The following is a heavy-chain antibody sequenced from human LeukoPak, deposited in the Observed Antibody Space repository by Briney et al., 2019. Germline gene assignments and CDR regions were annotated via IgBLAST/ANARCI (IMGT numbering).Heavy chain of an antibody. D-gene: IGHD3-10*01. J-gene: IGHJ4*02. CDR1: GYTFTSYG. Sequence: ASVKVSCKASGYTFTSYGISWVRQAPGQGLEWMGWISAYNGNTNYAQKLQGRVTMTTDTSTSTAYMELSSLRSEDTAVYYCARAYITMVRGPIGDFDYWGQGTLVTVSS. CDR2: ISAYNGNT. CDR3: ARAYITMVRGPIGDFDY. V-gene: IGHV1-18*01.